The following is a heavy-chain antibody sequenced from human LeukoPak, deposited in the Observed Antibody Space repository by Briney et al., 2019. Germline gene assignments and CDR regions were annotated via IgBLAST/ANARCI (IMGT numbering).Heavy chain of an antibody. V-gene: IGHV4-34*01. CDR2: INHSGST. CDR3: ARGGGYSGSYSLDP. CDR1: GGSFSGYY. Sequence: PSETLSLTCAVYGGSFSGYYWTWIRQSPWKGLEWIGEINHSGSTEYNPSLKSRVTISLDTPKNKFSLKLSSVTAADTSIYYCARGGGYSGSYSLDPWGQGILVTVSS. J-gene: IGHJ5*02. D-gene: IGHD1-26*01.